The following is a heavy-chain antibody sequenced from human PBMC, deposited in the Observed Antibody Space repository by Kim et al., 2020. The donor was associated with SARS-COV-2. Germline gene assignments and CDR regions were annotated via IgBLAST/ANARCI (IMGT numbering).Heavy chain of an antibody. CDR1: GYSFTSYW. J-gene: IGHJ4*02. V-gene: IGHV5-51*01. CDR2: IYPGDADT. D-gene: IGHD3-22*01. Sequence: GESLKISCKGSGYSFTSYWIGWVRQMPGKGLEWIGMIYPGDADTRYSPSFQGQVTISADKSISTAYPQWSSLKASDTAMYYCGSPRDDSSGYYLNYWGQGALVTVSS. CDR3: GSPRDDSSGYYLNY.